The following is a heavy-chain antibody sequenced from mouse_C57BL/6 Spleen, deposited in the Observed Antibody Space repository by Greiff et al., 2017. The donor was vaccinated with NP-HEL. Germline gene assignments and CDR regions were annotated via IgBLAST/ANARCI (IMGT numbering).Heavy chain of an antibody. CDR1: GFTFSSYT. J-gene: IGHJ4*01. CDR3: ARHHYYAMDY. Sequence: EVMLVESGGGLVKPGGSLKLSCAASGFTFSSYTMSWVRQTPEKRLEWVATISGGGGNTYYPDSVKGRFTITRDKAKSTPYLQMSSLRSEDTALYYCARHHYYAMDYWGQGPSVTVSS. CDR2: ISGGGGNT. V-gene: IGHV5-9*01.